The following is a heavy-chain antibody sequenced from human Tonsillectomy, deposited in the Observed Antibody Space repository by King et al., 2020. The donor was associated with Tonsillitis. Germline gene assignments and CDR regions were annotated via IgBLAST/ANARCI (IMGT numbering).Heavy chain of an antibody. CDR2: INPSGGST. J-gene: IGHJ6*02. CDR3: ASIDRSDLYGIYYFYGVDV. V-gene: IGHV1-46*01. CDR1: GYTFTRYD. D-gene: IGHD2-8*01. Sequence: VQLVESGAEVKKPGASVKVSCKASGYTFTRYDMHWVRQAPGQGLEWMGIINPSGGSTRHAQKFQGRVTMTRDTSTSTVYMELSSLRSDDTAVYYCASIDRSDLYGIYYFYGVDVWGQGTTVTVS.